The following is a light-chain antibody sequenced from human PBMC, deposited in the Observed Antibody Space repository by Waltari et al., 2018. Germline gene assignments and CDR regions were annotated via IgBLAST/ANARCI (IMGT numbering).Light chain of an antibody. CDR1: RSDIGTSAY. V-gene: IGLV2-14*01. CDR2: EVT. Sequence: QSALTQPASVSGSPGQSITISCTGTRSDIGTSAYVCWQQQYPGKAPKVIIYEVTNRTSGVSNRVSASKSGNTASLTISVLQAEDEADYYCSSFTTSNTWVFGGGTALTVL. J-gene: IGLJ3*02. CDR3: SSFTTSNTWV.